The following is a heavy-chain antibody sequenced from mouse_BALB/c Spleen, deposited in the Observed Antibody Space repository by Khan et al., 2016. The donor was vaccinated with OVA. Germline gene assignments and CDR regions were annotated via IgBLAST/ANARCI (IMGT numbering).Heavy chain of an antibody. Sequence: VKLQESGPGLVAPSQCLSFTCTVSGFYLYKYNVHWVRQPPGKGLEWLGRIWGGGGEDYTSANKTKQSNSKDDSNRQVFLKMNSLQRGDTAMYYCTRAYYRSHDYYAMDYWGQGTLVTVSS. J-gene: IGHJ4*01. CDR1: GFYLYKYN. CDR2: IWGGGGE. CDR3: TRAYYRSHDYYAMDY. V-gene: IGHV2-6-4*01. D-gene: IGHD2-14*01.